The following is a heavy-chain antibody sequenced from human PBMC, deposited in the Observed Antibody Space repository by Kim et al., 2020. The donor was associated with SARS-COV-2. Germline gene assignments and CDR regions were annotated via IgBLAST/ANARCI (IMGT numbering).Heavy chain of an antibody. D-gene: IGHD4-17*01. CDR3: ARATAGPFDI. V-gene: IGHV6-1*01. CDR1: GDSVSSSSAA. J-gene: IGHJ3*02. Sequence: SQTLSLTCAISGDSVSSSSAAWHWIRQSPSRGLEWLGRTYFRSKWFYYYAISVRSRITVNPDTSRNQFSLQLHSVTPEDTAVYYCARATAGPFDIWGQGTMVTVSS. CDR2: TYFRSKWFY.